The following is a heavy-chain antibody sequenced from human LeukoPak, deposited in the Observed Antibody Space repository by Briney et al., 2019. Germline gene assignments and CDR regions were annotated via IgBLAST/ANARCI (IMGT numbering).Heavy chain of an antibody. D-gene: IGHD5-24*01. CDR2: IYYSGST. Sequence: SETLSLTCTVSGGSISSSSYYWGWIRQPPGKGLEWIGSIYYSGSTYYNPSLKSRVTISVDTSKNQFSLKLSSVTAADTAVYYCARVRDGYIFDYWGQGTLVTVSS. CDR1: GGSISSSSYY. V-gene: IGHV4-39*07. J-gene: IGHJ4*02. CDR3: ARVRDGYIFDY.